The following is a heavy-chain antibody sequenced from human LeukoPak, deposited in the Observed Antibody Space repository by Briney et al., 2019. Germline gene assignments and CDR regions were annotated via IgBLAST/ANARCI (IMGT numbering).Heavy chain of an antibody. V-gene: IGHV1-46*01. CDR3: ARDEGLRHWYFDL. CDR2: INPSGGST. CDR1: GYTFTSYY. Sequence: ASVKVSCKASGYTFTSYYMHWVRHAPGQGLEWMGIINPSGGSTSYAQKFQGRVTMTRDTSTSTVYMELSSLRSEDTAVYYCARDEGLRHWYFDLWGRGTLVTVSS. D-gene: IGHD4-17*01. J-gene: IGHJ2*01.